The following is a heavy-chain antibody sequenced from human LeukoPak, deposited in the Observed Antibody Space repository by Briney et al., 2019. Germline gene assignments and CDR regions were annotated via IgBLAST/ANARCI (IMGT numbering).Heavy chain of an antibody. CDR3: ARAPKRILTGYYFDY. V-gene: IGHV3-66*01. Sequence: PGGSLRLSCAASGFTDSSNYMSWVRQAPGKGLGWVSVIYSGGSTYNADSVKGRFTISRDNSKNTLYLQMNSLRAEDTAVYYCARAPKRILTGYYFDYWGQGTLVTVSS. J-gene: IGHJ4*02. CDR2: IYSGGST. D-gene: IGHD3-9*01. CDR1: GFTDSSNY.